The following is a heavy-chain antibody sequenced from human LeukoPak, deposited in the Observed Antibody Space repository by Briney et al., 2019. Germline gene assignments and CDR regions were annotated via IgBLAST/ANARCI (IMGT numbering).Heavy chain of an antibody. J-gene: IGHJ4*02. V-gene: IGHV1-24*01. Sequence: GASVKVSCKVSGYTLTELCIHWVRQAPGKGLEWMGGFDPEDGETIYAQKFQGRVTMTEDTSTDTAYMELSSLRSEDTAVYYCATYPITYYYGSGSPYYFDYWGQGTLVTVSS. CDR2: FDPEDGET. CDR1: GYTLTELC. CDR3: ATYPITYYYGSGSPYYFDY. D-gene: IGHD3-10*01.